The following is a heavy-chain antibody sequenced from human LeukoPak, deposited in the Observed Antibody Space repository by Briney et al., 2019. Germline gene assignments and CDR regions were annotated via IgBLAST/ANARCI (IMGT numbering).Heavy chain of an antibody. J-gene: IGHJ4*02. D-gene: IGHD3-9*01. CDR1: GGTFSSYA. CDR3: ARGSPHYDILTGYYFGY. Sequence: GSSVKVSCKASGGTFSSYAISWVRQAPGQRLEWMGGIIPIFGTANYAQKFQGRVTITADKSTSTAYMELSSLRSEDTAVYYCARGSPHYDILTGYYFGYWGQGTLVTVSS. V-gene: IGHV1-69*06. CDR2: IIPIFGTA.